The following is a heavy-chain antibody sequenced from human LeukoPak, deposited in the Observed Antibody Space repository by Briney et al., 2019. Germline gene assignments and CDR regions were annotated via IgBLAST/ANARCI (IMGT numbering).Heavy chain of an antibody. CDR1: GGSMSSYY. CDR2: IYCSGST. D-gene: IGHD3-16*01. J-gene: IGHJ4*02. V-gene: IGHV4-59*01. CDR3: ARVPFGNYFDY. Sequence: SETLSLTCTVSGGSMSSYYWSWIRQPPGKGLEWIGYIYCSGSTNYNPSLKSRVTISVDTSKNQFSLKLSSVTAADTAVYYCARVPFGNYFDYWGQGTLVTVSS.